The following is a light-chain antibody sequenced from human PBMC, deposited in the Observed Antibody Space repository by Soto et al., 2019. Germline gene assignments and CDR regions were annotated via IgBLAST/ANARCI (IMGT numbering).Light chain of an antibody. V-gene: IGKV3-15*01. J-gene: IGKJ4*01. CDR1: QTFRNN. CDR3: QQYDVWPLT. CDR2: GAS. Sequence: EIVMTQSPATLSVSPGERATLSCRASQTFRNNLAWYQQKPGQAPRLLFYGASTRAADILARFSGSGSGTEFTLTISSLQSEDFAVYYWQQYDVWPLTFGGGTKVEI.